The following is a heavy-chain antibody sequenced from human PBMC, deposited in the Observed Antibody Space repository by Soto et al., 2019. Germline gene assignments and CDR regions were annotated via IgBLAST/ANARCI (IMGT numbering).Heavy chain of an antibody. D-gene: IGHD3-3*01. CDR2: ISGSDGKT. CDR1: GFSFGSYA. Sequence: PWLSLRLSCAAPGFSFGSYALTWVRQAPGKGLEWVSTISGSDGKTFYADYVKGRFSISRDTSQSTLYLQMKSLRADDTAMYYCARWSYLDYWGQGTRVTVTS. CDR3: ARWSYLDY. V-gene: IGHV3-23*01. J-gene: IGHJ4*02.